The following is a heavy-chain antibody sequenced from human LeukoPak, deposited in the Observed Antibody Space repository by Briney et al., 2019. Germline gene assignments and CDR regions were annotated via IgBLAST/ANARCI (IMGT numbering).Heavy chain of an antibody. J-gene: IGHJ3*02. CDR2: ISSSSSTI. V-gene: IGHV3-48*01. Sequence: GGSLRLSCAVSGFTFSGYSMNWVRQAPGKGLEWVSYISSSSSTIYYADSVKGRFTISRDNAKNSLYLQMTSLKAEDTAVYYCVRDLDVQWERHYDAFDIWGPGTMVTVSS. CDR3: VRDLDVQWERHYDAFDI. D-gene: IGHD1-26*01. CDR1: GFTFSGYS.